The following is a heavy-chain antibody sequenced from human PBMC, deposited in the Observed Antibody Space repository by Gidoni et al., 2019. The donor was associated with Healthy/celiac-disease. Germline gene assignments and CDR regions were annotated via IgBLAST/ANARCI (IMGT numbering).Heavy chain of an antibody. CDR2: INSDGSST. CDR3: ARDLIAAAGTSHYYYYGMDV. Sequence: EVQLVESGGGLVQPGGSLRLSCAASGFTLSSYWMHWVRQAPGKGLVWVSRINSDGSSTSYADSVNGRFTISRDNAKNTLYLQMNSLRAEDTAVYYCARDLIAAAGTSHYYYYGMDVWGQGTTVTVSS. D-gene: IGHD6-13*01. CDR1: GFTLSSYW. J-gene: IGHJ6*02. V-gene: IGHV3-74*01.